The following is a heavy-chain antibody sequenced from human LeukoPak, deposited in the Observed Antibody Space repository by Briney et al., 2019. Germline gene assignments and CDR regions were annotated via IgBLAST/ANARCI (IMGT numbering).Heavy chain of an antibody. CDR2: SNPSGNT. J-gene: IGHJ4*02. CDR3: ARGLIDGYNSHSLDY. D-gene: IGHD5-24*01. CDR1: GGSFSGYY. V-gene: IGHV4-34*01. Sequence: SETLTLTCAVYGGSFSGYYWNWIRQPPGKGLEWIGESNPSGNTSYNPSPKSRVIISLDTSKNQFSLKLSSVTAADTAVYFCARGLIDGYNSHSLDYWGQGTLVTVSS.